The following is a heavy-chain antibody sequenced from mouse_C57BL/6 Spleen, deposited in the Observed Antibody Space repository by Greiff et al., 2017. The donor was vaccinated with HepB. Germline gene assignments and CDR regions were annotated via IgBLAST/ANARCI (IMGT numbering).Heavy chain of an antibody. CDR3: ARRGYDYDRFDY. J-gene: IGHJ2*01. CDR1: GFTFSSYA. D-gene: IGHD2-4*01. CDR2: ISDGGSYT. Sequence: EVKLMESGGGLVKPGGSLKLSCAASGFTFSSYAMSWVRQTPEKRLEWVATISDGGSYTYYPDNVKGRFTISRDNAKNNLYLQMSHLKSEDTAMYYCARRGYDYDRFDYWGQGTTLTVSS. V-gene: IGHV5-4*03.